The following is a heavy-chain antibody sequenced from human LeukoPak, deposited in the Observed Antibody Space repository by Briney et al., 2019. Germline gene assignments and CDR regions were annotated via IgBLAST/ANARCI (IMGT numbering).Heavy chain of an antibody. CDR1: GGSISSGDYY. J-gene: IGHJ5*02. CDR2: INHSGST. D-gene: IGHD3-10*01. CDR3: ARGASRYYYGSGSYFGWFDP. V-gene: IGHV4-39*07. Sequence: SETLSLTCTVSGGSISSGDYYWSWIRQPPGKGLEWIGEINHSGSTNYNPSLKSRVTISVDTSKNQFSLKLSSVTAADTAVYYCARGASRYYYGSGSYFGWFDPWGQGTLVTVSS.